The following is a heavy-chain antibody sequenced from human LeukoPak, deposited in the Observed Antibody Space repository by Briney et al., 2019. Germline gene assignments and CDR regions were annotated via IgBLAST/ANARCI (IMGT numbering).Heavy chain of an antibody. D-gene: IGHD5-18*01. CDR1: GYSFISSG. CDR2: ISANNGHT. J-gene: IGHJ4*02. CDR3: ARDFGYGYGPVDY. V-gene: IGHV1-18*01. Sequence: GASVKVSRKASGYSFISSGITWVRQAPGQGLEWMGWISANNGHTEYAQNFEGRVSMTTETSTSTAYMELTSLRSDDTGVYYCARDFGYGYGPVDYWGQGTLVTVSS.